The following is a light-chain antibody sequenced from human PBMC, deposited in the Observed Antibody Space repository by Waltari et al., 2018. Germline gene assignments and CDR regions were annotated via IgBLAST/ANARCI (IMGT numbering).Light chain of an antibody. Sequence: IQMTQSPSTLSVSVGDTVIITCRASQSIRSYLAWYQQKPGEAPKLLISKASTLERGVPSRFSGSGSGTEFTLSISSLQPDDFGTYYCHKYNSDPYTVGLGTKLEIK. CDR2: KAS. J-gene: IGKJ2*01. V-gene: IGKV1-5*03. CDR3: HKYNSDPYT. CDR1: QSIRSY.